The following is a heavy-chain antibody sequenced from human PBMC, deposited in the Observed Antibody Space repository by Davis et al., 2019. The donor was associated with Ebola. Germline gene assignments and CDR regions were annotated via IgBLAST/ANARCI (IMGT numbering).Heavy chain of an antibody. CDR1: GFTFSSYS. CDR2: ISSSSSYI. CDR3: ARYMWGNSRNFDF. D-gene: IGHD3-16*01. V-gene: IGHV3-21*01. Sequence: GESLKISCAASGFTFSSYSMNWVRQAPGKGLEWVSSISSSSSYIYYADSVKGRFTISRDNAKNSLYLHMNSLRDEDTAVYYCARYMWGNSRNFDFWCQGTLVTVSS. J-gene: IGHJ5*01.